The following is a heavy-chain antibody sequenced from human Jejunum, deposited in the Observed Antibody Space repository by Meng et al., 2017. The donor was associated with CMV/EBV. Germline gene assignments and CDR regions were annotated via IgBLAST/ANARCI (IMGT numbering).Heavy chain of an antibody. CDR2: IYSGGST. Sequence: EVQLVESGGDVVQRGGSLRLSCAVSGCSVSSHYMTWVRQAPGKGLEWVSVIYSGGSTYYADSVKDRFSISRDNTRNTLYLQMNSLRVEDTAVYYCARDIYSSSLNWGYWGQGTLVTVSS. CDR1: GCSVSSHY. V-gene: IGHV3-66*01. D-gene: IGHD6-6*01. J-gene: IGHJ4*02. CDR3: ARDIYSSSLNWGY.